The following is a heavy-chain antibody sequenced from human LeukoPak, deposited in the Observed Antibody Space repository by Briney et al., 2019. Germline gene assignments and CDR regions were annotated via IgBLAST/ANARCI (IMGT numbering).Heavy chain of an antibody. CDR2: INTNTGSP. CDR3: VRGIDTTGYFNY. J-gene: IGHJ4*02. CDR1: GYTFSTYP. Sequence: ASVKVSCTASGYTFSTYPLNWVRQAPGQGLEWMGWINTNTGSPTYAQGLTGRFVFSLDTSVSTAFLQISSLKAEDSALYYCVRGIDTTGYFNYWGQGTLVTVSS. V-gene: IGHV7-4-1*02. D-gene: IGHD3-22*01.